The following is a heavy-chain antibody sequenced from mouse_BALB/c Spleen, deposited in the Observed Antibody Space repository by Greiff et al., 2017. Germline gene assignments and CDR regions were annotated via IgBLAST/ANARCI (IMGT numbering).Heavy chain of an antibody. CDR1: GYTFTSYV. D-gene: IGHD1-1*01. CDR2: INPYNDGT. Sequence: VQLKQSGPELVKPGASVKMSCKASGYTFTSYVMHWVKQTPGQGLEWIGYINPYNDGTKYNEKFKGKATLTSDKSSSTAYMELSSLTSEDAAVYYCATILRAYSMDYWGQGTSVTVSS. CDR3: ATILRAYSMDY. J-gene: IGHJ4*01. V-gene: IGHV1-14*01.